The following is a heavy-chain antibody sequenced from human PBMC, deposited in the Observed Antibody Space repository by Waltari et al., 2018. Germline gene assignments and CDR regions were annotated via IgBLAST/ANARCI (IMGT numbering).Heavy chain of an antibody. CDR2: IIPIFGTA. CDR1: GGTFSSYA. CDR3: ARDRGVERDYGGNWPFGY. V-gene: IGHV1-69*13. J-gene: IGHJ4*02. D-gene: IGHD2-15*01. Sequence: QVQLVQSGAEVKKPGSSVKVSCKASGGTFSSYAISWVRQAPGQGLEWMGGIIPIFGTANYAQKFQGRVTITADESTSTAYMELRSLRSEDTAVYYCARDRGVERDYGGNWPFGYWGQGTLVTVSS.